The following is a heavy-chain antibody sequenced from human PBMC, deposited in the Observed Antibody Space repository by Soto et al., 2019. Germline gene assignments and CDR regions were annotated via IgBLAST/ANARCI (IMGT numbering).Heavy chain of an antibody. CDR3: ARQVSSAWPPYYYDMDV. D-gene: IGHD6-25*01. CDR2: IHYSGST. CDR1: GGSISSYF. V-gene: IGHV4-59*08. Sequence: SETLSLTCTVSGGSISSYFWSWIRQPPGRGLEWIGHIHYSGSTNYNPSLKSRVTISVDTSKNQVSLKLSPVTAADTAMYFCARQVSSAWPPYYYDMDVWGQGTTVTVSS. J-gene: IGHJ6*02.